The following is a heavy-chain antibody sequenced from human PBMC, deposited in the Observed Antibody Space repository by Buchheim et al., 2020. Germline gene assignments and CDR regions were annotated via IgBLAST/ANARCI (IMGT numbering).Heavy chain of an antibody. CDR2: LSHAGRNE. V-gene: IGHV3-30*03. CDR1: GFSVSHYG. J-gene: IGHJ4*02. CDR3: ARYQRDYSGSGTYGGIAY. Sequence: VHLVESGGGVVQPGRSLRVSCAASGFSVSHYGLHWVRQAPGKGLEWVTSLSHAGRNEFYADSVKGRFTISRDNSKNTLYLQMNSLRAEDTAVYYCARYQRDYSGSGTYGGIAYWGPGTL. D-gene: IGHD3-10*01.